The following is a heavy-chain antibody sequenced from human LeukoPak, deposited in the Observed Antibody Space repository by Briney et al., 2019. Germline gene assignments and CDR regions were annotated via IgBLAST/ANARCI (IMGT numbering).Heavy chain of an antibody. Sequence: ASVKVSCKASGYTFTSYGISWVRQAPGQGLQWMGWISGYNGNTNYAQKLQGRVTMTTDTSTNTAYMELRSLRFDDTAVYYCGRDWGYRDSGSYGDYWGQGTLVTVSS. D-gene: IGHD3-10*01. CDR2: ISGYNGNT. CDR1: GYTFTSYG. CDR3: GRDWGYRDSGSYGDY. J-gene: IGHJ4*02. V-gene: IGHV1-18*04.